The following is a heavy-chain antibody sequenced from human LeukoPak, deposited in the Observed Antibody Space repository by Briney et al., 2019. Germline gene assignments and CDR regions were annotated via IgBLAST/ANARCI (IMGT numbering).Heavy chain of an antibody. V-gene: IGHV4-34*01. CDR1: GGSFSGYY. CDR2: INHSGST. D-gene: IGHD6-19*01. J-gene: IGHJ4*02. Sequence: SETLSLTCAVYGGSFSGYYWSWLRQAPGKGLEWIGEINHSGSTNYNPSLKSRVTISVDTSKNQFSLKLSSVTAADTAVYYCARVIAVQWLVRTYYFDYWGQGTLVTVSS. CDR3: ARVIAVQWLVRTYYFDY.